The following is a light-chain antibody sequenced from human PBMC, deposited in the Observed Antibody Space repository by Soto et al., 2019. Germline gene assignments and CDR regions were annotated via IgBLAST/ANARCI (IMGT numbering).Light chain of an antibody. CDR3: HQYDSWT. CDR2: GAS. CDR1: QSFSRSY. Sequence: EIVLTQSPGTLSLSPGERATLSCRASQSFSRSYLAWYQQKPGQAPRLLMYGASSRATGIPDRFSGSGSGTDFTLTISRLEPEDFAVYYCHQYDSWTFGQGTKVDIK. J-gene: IGKJ1*01. V-gene: IGKV3-20*01.